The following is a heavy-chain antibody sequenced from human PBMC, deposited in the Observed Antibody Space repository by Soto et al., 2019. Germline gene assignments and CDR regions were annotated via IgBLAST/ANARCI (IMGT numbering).Heavy chain of an antibody. CDR2: IFSNDEK. CDR1: GFSLSNARMG. D-gene: IGHD6-19*01. J-gene: IGHJ4*02. V-gene: IGHV2-26*01. Sequence: QVTLKESGPVLVKSTETLTLTCTVSGFSLSNARMGVSWIRQPPGKALEWLAHIFSNDEKSYSTSLKSRLTISKDTSKSQVVLTMTNMDPVDTATYYCARIGVAGTIKYYFDYWGQGTLVTVSS. CDR3: ARIGVAGTIKYYFDY.